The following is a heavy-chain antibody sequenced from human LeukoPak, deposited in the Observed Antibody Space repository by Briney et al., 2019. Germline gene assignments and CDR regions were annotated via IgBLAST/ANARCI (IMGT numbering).Heavy chain of an antibody. J-gene: IGHJ5*02. CDR1: GGTFSSYA. CDR3: ARDFWSGRYNWFDP. D-gene: IGHD3-3*01. Sequence: ASVKVSCKASGGTFSSYAISWVRQAPGQGLEWMGGIIPIFGTANYAQKFQGRVTITADESTSTAYMELSSLRSEDTAVYYCARDFWSGRYNWFDPWGQGTLVTVSS. V-gene: IGHV1-69*13. CDR2: IIPIFGTA.